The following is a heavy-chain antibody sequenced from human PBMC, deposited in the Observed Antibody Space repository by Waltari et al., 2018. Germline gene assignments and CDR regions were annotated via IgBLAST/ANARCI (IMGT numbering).Heavy chain of an antibody. Sequence: EVQLVESGGGLVQPGRSLRLSCAASGFTFDDYAMHWVRQAPGKGLEGVSGISWNSGSIGYADSEKGRFTISRDNAKNSLYLQMNSLRAEDTALYYCAKGDYYYYYMDVWGKGTTVTVSS. CDR1: GFTFDDYA. CDR2: ISWNSGSI. J-gene: IGHJ6*03. V-gene: IGHV3-9*01. CDR3: AKGDYYYYYMDV.